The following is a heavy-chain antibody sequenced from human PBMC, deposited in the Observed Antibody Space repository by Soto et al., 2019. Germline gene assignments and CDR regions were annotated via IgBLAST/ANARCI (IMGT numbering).Heavy chain of an antibody. Sequence: GGSLRLSCAASGFTFSSYSMNWVRQAPGKGLEWVSSISSSSSYIYYADSVKGRFTISRDNAKNSLYLQMNSLRAEDTAVYYCARDNITEDYYYYGMDVWGQGTTVTVSS. D-gene: IGHD1-20*01. J-gene: IGHJ6*02. V-gene: IGHV3-21*01. CDR1: GFTFSSYS. CDR3: ARDNITEDYYYYGMDV. CDR2: ISSSSSYI.